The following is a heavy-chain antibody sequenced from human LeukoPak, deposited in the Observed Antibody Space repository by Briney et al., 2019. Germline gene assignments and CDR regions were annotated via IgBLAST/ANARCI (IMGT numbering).Heavy chain of an antibody. CDR2: LYHSGST. Sequence: SETLSLTCAVSGYSIRSGHYWGWIRQPPGKGLEWIGSLYHSGSTDYNPSLRSRVTISVDTSKNQFSLKLTSVTAADTALYYCARLLSGSYSQFDHWGQGTLVTVSS. V-gene: IGHV4-38-2*01. CDR1: GYSIRSGHY. CDR3: ARLLSGSYSQFDH. J-gene: IGHJ4*02. D-gene: IGHD1-26*01.